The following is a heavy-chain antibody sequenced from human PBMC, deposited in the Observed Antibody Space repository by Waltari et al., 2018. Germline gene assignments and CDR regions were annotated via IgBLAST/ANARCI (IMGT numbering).Heavy chain of an antibody. D-gene: IGHD4-17*01. CDR2: IRYDGSNK. J-gene: IGHJ4*02. Sequence: QVQLVESGGGVVQPGGYLRLSCAASGFTFSSYGMHWVRQAPGKGLEWVAFIRYDGSNKYYADSVKGRFTISRDNSKNTLYLQMNSLRAEDTAVYYCAKSGTTVTTALDYWGQGTLVTVSS. V-gene: IGHV3-30*02. CDR1: GFTFSSYG. CDR3: AKSGTTVTTALDY.